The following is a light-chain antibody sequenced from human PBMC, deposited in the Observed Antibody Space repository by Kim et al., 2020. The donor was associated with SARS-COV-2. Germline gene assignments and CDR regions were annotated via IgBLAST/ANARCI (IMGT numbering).Light chain of an antibody. V-gene: IGLV2-18*02. CDR2: EVI. J-gene: IGLJ1*01. CDR1: STDILDFNR. CDR3: SSYTVNATYV. Sequence: GKAVPISCTRTSTDILDFNRVSWKQQTPGEDPKLMIYEVIHRPSGVPDRFSGSTSDNTASLTISGLQTEDEADYYCSSYTVNATYVFGTGTKVTVL.